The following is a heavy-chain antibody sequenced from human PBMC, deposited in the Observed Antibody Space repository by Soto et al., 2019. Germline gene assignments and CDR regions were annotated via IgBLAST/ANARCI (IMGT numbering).Heavy chain of an antibody. CDR2: ISAYNGNT. V-gene: IGHV1-18*01. CDR3: ARDLSDYGFLCYGMDV. J-gene: IGHJ6*02. CDR1: GYTFTSYG. D-gene: IGHD4-17*01. Sequence: ASVKVSCKASGYTFTSYGISWVRQAPGQGLEWMGWISAYNGNTNYAQKLQGRVTMTTDTSTSTAYMELRSLRSDDTAVYYCARDLSDYGFLCYGMDVWGQGTTVTVSS.